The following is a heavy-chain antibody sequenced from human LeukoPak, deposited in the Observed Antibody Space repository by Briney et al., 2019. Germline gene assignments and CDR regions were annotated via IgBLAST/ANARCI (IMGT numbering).Heavy chain of an antibody. Sequence: ASVKVSCKASGYTFTSYGISWVRQAPGQGLEWMGWISAYNGNSNYAQKFQGRVTMTTDTSTSTGYMELSSLRSEDTAVYYCARGGNGDYPVGITWFDHWGQGTLVTVSS. D-gene: IGHD4-17*01. V-gene: IGHV1-18*01. CDR3: ARGGNGDYPVGITWFDH. CDR2: ISAYNGNS. J-gene: IGHJ5*02. CDR1: GYTFTSYG.